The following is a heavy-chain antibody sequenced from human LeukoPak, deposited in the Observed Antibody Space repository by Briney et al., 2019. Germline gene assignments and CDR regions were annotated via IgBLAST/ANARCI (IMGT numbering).Heavy chain of an antibody. CDR1: GYTFTSYD. CDR3: ARDQHEIVVVPAAVDFDY. J-gene: IGHJ4*02. V-gene: IGHV1-18*01. Sequence: ASVKVSCKASGYTFTSYDISWVLQAPGQGLEWMGWISAYNGNTNYAQKLQGRVTMTTDTSTSTAYMELRSLRSDGTAVYYCARDQHEIVVVPAAVDFDYWGQGTLVTVSS. D-gene: IGHD2-2*01. CDR2: ISAYNGNT.